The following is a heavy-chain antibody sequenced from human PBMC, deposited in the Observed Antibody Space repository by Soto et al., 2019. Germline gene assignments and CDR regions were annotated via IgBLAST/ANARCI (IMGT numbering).Heavy chain of an antibody. D-gene: IGHD3-22*01. V-gene: IGHV4-61*08. CDR1: GVSISSVSISVNY. J-gene: IGHJ4*02. CDR3: ARVDYDSSGHFDY. Sequence: SETLSLTCTVSGVSISSVSISVNYWSWIRQPPGKGLEWIGYIYYSGSTNYNPSLKSRVTISVDTSKNQFSLKLSSVTAADTAVYYCARVDYDSSGHFDYWGQGTLVTVSS. CDR2: IYYSGST.